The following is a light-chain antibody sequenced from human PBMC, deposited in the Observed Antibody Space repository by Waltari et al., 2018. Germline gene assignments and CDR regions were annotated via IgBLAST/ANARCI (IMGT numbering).Light chain of an antibody. CDR2: GAS. V-gene: IGKV3-20*01. CDR1: QRVGSNY. CDR3: QHYVRTWA. Sequence: EIVLTQSPGTLSLSPGESATLSCRASQRVGSNYVAWYQQRPGQAPRLLIYGASSRATGIPDRFSGSGSGTDCTLSISRLEPEEFAVYYCQHYVRTWAFGQGTKVEIK. J-gene: IGKJ1*01.